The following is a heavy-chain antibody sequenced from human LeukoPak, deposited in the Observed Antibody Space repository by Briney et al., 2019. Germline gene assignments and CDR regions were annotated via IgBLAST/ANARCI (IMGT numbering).Heavy chain of an antibody. CDR1: GFTFSSYA. CDR3: AKDLAACGGDCYDAFDI. Sequence: PGGSLRLSCAASGFTFSSYAMSWVRQAPGKGLEWVSAISGSGGSTYYADSVKGRFTISRDNSKNTLYLQMNSLRAEDTAVYYYAKDLAACGGDCYDAFDIWGQGTMVTVSS. J-gene: IGHJ3*02. V-gene: IGHV3-23*01. D-gene: IGHD2-21*01. CDR2: ISGSGGST.